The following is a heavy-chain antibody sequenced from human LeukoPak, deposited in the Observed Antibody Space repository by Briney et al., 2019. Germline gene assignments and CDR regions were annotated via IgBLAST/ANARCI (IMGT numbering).Heavy chain of an antibody. J-gene: IGHJ4*02. CDR1: GFTVSSNY. V-gene: IGHV3-66*01. D-gene: IGHD1-26*01. Sequence: SGGSLRLSCAASGFTVSSNYMSWVRQAPGKGLEWVSVIYSGGSTYYADSVKGRFTISRDNSKNTLYLQMNSLRAEDTAVYYCARERSYSFDYWGQGTLVTVSS. CDR3: ARERSYSFDY. CDR2: IYSGGST.